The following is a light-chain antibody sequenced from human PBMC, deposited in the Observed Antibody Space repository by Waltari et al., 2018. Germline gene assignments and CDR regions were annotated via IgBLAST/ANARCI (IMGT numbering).Light chain of an antibody. CDR3: QQYDKLPYT. CDR2: DAS. V-gene: IGKV1-33*01. CDR1: QDLSNY. J-gene: IGKJ2*01. Sequence: DIQMTQSPSSLSASVGDSVTINCQAGQDLSNYLNWYQQKPGKAPKVLVDDASNLETGVPSRFSGSGSGTDFTFTISSLQPEDSATYYCQQYDKLPYTFGQGTKLEIK.